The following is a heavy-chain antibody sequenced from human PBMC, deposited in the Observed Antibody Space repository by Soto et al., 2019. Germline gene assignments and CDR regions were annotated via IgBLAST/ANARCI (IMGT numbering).Heavy chain of an antibody. Sequence: GAPVKVSCKASGGTFSSYAISWVRQAPGQGLEWMGGIIPIFGTANYAQKFQGRVTITADESTSTAYMELRSLRSDDTAVYYCARDLDYSNWFDPWGQGTLVTVSS. D-gene: IGHD4-4*01. CDR2: IIPIFGTA. CDR3: ARDLDYSNWFDP. CDR1: GGTFSSYA. J-gene: IGHJ5*02. V-gene: IGHV1-69*13.